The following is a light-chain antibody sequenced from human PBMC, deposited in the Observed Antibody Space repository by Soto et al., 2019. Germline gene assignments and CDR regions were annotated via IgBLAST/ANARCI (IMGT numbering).Light chain of an antibody. CDR1: SSDVGGYNY. CDR2: EVN. V-gene: IGLV2-8*01. CDR3: SSYAGSSNV. Sequence: QSVLTQPPSASGSPGQPVAISCTGTSSDVGGYNYVSWYQQHPGKAPKLMIYEVNKRPSGVPDRFSGSKSGNTASLTVSGLQAEDEADYYCSSYAGSSNVVGTGTKVT. J-gene: IGLJ1*01.